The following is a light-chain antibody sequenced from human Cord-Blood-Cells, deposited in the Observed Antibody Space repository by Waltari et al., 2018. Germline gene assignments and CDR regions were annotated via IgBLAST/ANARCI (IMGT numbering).Light chain of an antibody. V-gene: IGKV2-28*01. Sequence: DFVMTQSPLSLPVTPGEPASISCRPSQSLLHSNGYNYLDWYLQKPGQSPQLLIYLGSNRASGVPDRFSGSGSGTDFTLKISRVEAEDVGVYYCMQALQTPSFGQGTKVEIK. CDR2: LGS. CDR1: QSLLHSNGYNY. J-gene: IGKJ1*01. CDR3: MQALQTPS.